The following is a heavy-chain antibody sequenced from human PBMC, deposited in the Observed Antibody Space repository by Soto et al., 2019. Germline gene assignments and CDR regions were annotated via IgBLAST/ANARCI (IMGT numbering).Heavy chain of an antibody. CDR2: IYYSGST. D-gene: IGHD6-25*01. CDR1: GGSISSGGYY. J-gene: IGHJ4*02. V-gene: IGHV4-31*03. Sequence: QVQLQESGPGLVKPSQTLSLTCTVSGGSISSGGYYWSWIRQHPGKGLEWIGYIYYSGSTYYNPSLKSRVTISVDTSKNQFSLKLSSVTAADTAAYYCARSGSVSYYFDYWGQGTLVTVSS. CDR3: ARSGSVSYYFDY.